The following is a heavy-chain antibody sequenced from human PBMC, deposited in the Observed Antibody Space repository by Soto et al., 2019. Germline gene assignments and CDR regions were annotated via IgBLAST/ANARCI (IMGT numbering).Heavy chain of an antibody. J-gene: IGHJ3*02. Sequence: SVKVSCKTSGGTFSSYAISWVRQAPGQGLEWMGGIIPIFGTANYAQKFQGRVTITADESTSTAYMELSSLRSEDTAVYYCARTPTIGDFDYVWGSYRPPSPPFDIWGQGTMVTVSS. V-gene: IGHV1-69*13. CDR3: ARTPTIGDFDYVWGSYRPPSPPFDI. CDR1: GGTFSSYA. D-gene: IGHD3-16*02. CDR2: IIPIFGTA.